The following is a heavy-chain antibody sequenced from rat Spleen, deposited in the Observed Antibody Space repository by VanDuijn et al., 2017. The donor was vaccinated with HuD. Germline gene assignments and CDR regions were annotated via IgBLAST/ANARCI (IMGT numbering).Heavy chain of an antibody. CDR3: AKDVLDY. Sequence: EVQLVESGGGLVQPGRSLKLSCAASGFTFSSFAMAWVRQAPKKGLEWVATITSGGSNTYYPDSVQGRFTISRDNAKSTLYLQMDSLRSEDTATYYCAKDVLDYWGQGVMVTVSS. CDR1: GFTFSSFA. CDR2: ITSGGSNT. V-gene: IGHV5-25*01. J-gene: IGHJ2*01.